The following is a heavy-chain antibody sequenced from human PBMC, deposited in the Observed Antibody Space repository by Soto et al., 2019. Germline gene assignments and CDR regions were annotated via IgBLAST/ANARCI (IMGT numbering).Heavy chain of an antibody. CDR1: GLTFSNYG. CDR2: ISNDGHDK. Sequence: QVQLVESGGGVVQPGRSLRLSCAASGLTFSNYGMHWVRQAPGKGLEWVALISNDGHDKYYAESVKGRFVISRDNSKNTLWLQMNSLRVEDTSVYYCTNGGTSSSYGAAFQVWGQGTMVTVSS. V-gene: IGHV3-30*18. D-gene: IGHD2-2*01. CDR3: TNGGTSSSYGAAFQV. J-gene: IGHJ3*01.